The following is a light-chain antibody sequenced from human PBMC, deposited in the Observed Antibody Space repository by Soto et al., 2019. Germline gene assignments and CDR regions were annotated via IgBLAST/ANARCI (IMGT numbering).Light chain of an antibody. V-gene: IGKV3-11*01. CDR3: QQRSNWLIT. CDR1: QSVNSY. J-gene: IGKJ5*01. Sequence: EIVLAQSPATLSLSPGERATISCKTSQSVNSYLAWYQQKPGQAPRLLIYNASQRATGIPARFSGSGSGTDFTLTISSLEPEDFAVYYCQQRSNWLITFGQGTRLEIK. CDR2: NAS.